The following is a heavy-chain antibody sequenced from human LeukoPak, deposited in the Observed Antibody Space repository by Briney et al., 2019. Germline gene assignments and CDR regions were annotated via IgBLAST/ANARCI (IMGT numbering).Heavy chain of an antibody. Sequence: SETLSLTCTVSGGSISRDYWGWIRQAPGKGLEWIGYVYYSGSTNYNPSLKSRVTISVDKSNNQFSLKLTSVTAADTAVYYCASRHDSGPYWGQGTLVTVSS. D-gene: IGHD4-17*01. J-gene: IGHJ4*02. CDR1: GGSISRDY. V-gene: IGHV4-59*12. CDR3: ASRHDSGPY. CDR2: VYYSGST.